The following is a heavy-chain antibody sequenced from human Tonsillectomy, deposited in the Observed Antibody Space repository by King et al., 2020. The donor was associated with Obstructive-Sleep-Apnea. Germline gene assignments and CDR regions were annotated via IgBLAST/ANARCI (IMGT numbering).Heavy chain of an antibody. CDR2: IFWSGGT. J-gene: IGHJ6*02. Sequence: QLQESGPRVVKPSETLSLMCNVSGDSINKSYWSWCRQPPGKGLEWRVDIFWSGGTKYNPSLQSRVTISVELSRTQLSLMLSPVTAAVTAVYFFARITGDSSGHVFYNGVDVWGHGTTVTVSS. D-gene: IGHD6-19*01. CDR1: GDSINKSY. V-gene: IGHV4-4*09. CDR3: ARITGDSSGHVFYNGVDV.